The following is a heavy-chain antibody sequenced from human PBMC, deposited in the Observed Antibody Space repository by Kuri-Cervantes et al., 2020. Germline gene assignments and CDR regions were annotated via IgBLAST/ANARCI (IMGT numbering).Heavy chain of an antibody. CDR2: ISSGGGTV. D-gene: IGHD3-22*01. CDR1: GFTFSSYS. Sequence: GGSLRLSCAASGFTFSSYSMNWVRQAPGKGLEWVSYISSGGGTVNYADSVKGRITISRDNAKNSVYLQVNSLRAEDTAVYYRASGGGYSSDHYYLAYWGQGTLVTVSS. V-gene: IGHV3-48*04. CDR3: ASGGGYSSDHYYLAY. J-gene: IGHJ4*02.